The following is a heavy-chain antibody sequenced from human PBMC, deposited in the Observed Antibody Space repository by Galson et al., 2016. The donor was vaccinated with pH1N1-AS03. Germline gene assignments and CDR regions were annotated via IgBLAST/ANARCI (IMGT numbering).Heavy chain of an antibody. V-gene: IGHV3-21*01. Sequence: SLRLSCAASGFALIDYSMHWVRQAPGKGLEWVSSIDPTSTYIYYADSPTGRFTISRDNAFSSLYLQMNSLRVDDTAVYFCTRSAPRGGHEPFDFWGQGTLVTVSP. CDR2: IDPTSTYI. CDR3: TRSAPRGGHEPFDF. D-gene: IGHD5-12*01. CDR1: GFALIDYS. J-gene: IGHJ4*02.